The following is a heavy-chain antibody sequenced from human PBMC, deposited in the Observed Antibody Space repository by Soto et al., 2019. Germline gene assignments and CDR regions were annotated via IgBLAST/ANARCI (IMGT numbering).Heavy chain of an antibody. CDR2: ISYDASNK. Sequence: QVQLVESGGTVVQPGRSLRLSCAASGFTFSSYALHWVRQAPGKGLEWVTLISYDASNKYYGNSVKGRFTISRDNSKNTLYLQMDSLRAEDTAVYYCARSSGWGIDYSGQGTLVTVSS. J-gene: IGHJ4*02. V-gene: IGHV3-30*03. CDR1: GFTFSSYA. D-gene: IGHD6-19*01. CDR3: ARSSGWGIDY.